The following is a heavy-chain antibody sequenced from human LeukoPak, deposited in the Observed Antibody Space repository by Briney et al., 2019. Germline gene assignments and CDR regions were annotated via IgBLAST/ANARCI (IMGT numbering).Heavy chain of an antibody. Sequence: GGSLRLSCAASGFTFSSYSMNWVRQAPGKGLEWVSAISGSGGSTYYADSVKGRFTISRDNSKNTLYLQMNSLRAEDTAVYYCAKAAWVDTAMVQLLLFDYWGQGTLVTVSS. CDR3: AKAAWVDTAMVQLLLFDY. J-gene: IGHJ4*02. CDR1: GFTFSSYS. CDR2: ISGSGGST. V-gene: IGHV3-23*01. D-gene: IGHD5-18*01.